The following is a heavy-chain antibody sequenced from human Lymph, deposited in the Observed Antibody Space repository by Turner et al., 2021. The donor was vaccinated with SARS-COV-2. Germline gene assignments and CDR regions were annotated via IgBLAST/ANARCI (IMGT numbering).Heavy chain of an antibody. CDR2: ISYDGSNK. Sequence: QVQLVESGGRVVQLGRSLRLSCAAAGFTFSSYGMHWVRQAPGKGLEWVAVISYDGSNKYYADSVKDGFTIPRDNSNHTLYLKMNSMRAEDTAVYYCAKVRSIFGVVIGGMDVWGQGTTVTVSS. D-gene: IGHD3-3*01. V-gene: IGHV3-30*18. CDR3: AKVRSIFGVVIGGMDV. J-gene: IGHJ6*02. CDR1: GFTFSSYG.